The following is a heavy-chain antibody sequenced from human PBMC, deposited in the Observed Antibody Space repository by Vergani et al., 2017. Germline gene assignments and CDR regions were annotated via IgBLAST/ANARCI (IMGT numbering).Heavy chain of an antibody. CDR2: ISSSSSSI. Sequence: EVQLVESGGGLVKPGGSLRLSCAASGFTFSSYSLNWVRQAPGKGLEWVSSISSSSSSIYYADSVKGRFAISRDNAKNSLYLQMNSLRAEDTAVYYCARRNVFDCWGQGTLVTVSS. CDR3: ARRNVFDC. V-gene: IGHV3-21*01. D-gene: IGHD1-1*01. J-gene: IGHJ4*02. CDR1: GFTFSSYS.